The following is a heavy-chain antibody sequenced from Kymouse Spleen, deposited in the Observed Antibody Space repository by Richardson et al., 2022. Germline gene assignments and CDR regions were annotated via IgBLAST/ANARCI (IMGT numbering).Heavy chain of an antibody. Sequence: QVQLQESGPGLVKPSETLSLTCTVSGGSVSSGSYYWSWIRQPPGKGLEWIGYIYYSGSTNYNPSLKSRVTISVDTSKNQFSLKLSSVTAADTAVYYCARDREGYYDSSGYQRWFDPWGQGTLVTVSS. CDR2: IYYSGST. J-gene: IGHJ5*02. CDR3: ARDREGYYDSSGYQRWFDP. V-gene: IGHV4-61*01. CDR1: GGSVSSGSYY. D-gene: IGHD3-22*01.